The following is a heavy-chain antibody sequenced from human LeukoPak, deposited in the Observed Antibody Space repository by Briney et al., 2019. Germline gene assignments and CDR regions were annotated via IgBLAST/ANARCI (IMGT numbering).Heavy chain of an antibody. Sequence: GGSLRLSCAASGFTFSSYAMLWVRQAPGKGLEWVAVISYDGSNKYYADSVKGRFTISRDNSKNTLYLQMNSLRAEDTAVYYCARADGSSYYIILGYFDYWGQGTLVTVSS. CDR2: ISYDGSNK. J-gene: IGHJ4*02. CDR3: ARADGSSYYIILGYFDY. V-gene: IGHV3-30*01. D-gene: IGHD2-15*01. CDR1: GFTFSSYA.